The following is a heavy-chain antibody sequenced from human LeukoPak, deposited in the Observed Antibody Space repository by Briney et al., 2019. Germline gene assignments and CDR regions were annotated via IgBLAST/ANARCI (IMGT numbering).Heavy chain of an antibody. D-gene: IGHD6-19*01. Sequence: ASVKVSCKASGYTFTGYYMHWVRQAPGQGLEWMGWINPNSGGTNYAQKFQGRVTMTRDTSISTAYMELSRLRSDDTAVYYCARGTLQQWLRYYYGMDVWGQGTTVTVSS. CDR3: ARGTLQQWLRYYYGMDV. J-gene: IGHJ6*02. V-gene: IGHV1-2*02. CDR2: INPNSGGT. CDR1: GYTFTGYY.